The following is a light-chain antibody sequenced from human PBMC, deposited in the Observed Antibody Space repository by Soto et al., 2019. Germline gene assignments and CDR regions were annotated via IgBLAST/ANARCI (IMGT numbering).Light chain of an antibody. CDR1: SSDVGSYER. CDR2: EVN. Sequence: QSVLTQPASVSGSPGQSIAISCTGTSSDVGSYERVSWYQQHPGKAPTLMIYEVNKRPSGVSNRFSGSKSGNTASLTISGLQDEDEADYYCCSSVGGPNWVFGGGTKLTVL. CDR3: CSSVGGPNWV. J-gene: IGLJ3*02. V-gene: IGLV2-23*02.